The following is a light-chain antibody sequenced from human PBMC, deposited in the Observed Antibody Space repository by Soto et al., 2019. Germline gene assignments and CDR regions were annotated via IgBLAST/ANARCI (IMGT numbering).Light chain of an antibody. CDR3: SSYTSSSTLVV. Sequence: QSVLTQPASVSGSPGQSITISCTGTSSDVGGYNYVSWYQQHPGKAPKLMIYEVSNRPSGVSNRFSGSKSCNTASLTISGLQSEDEADYYCSSYTSSSTLVVFGGGTKLTVL. J-gene: IGLJ2*01. CDR2: EVS. V-gene: IGLV2-14*01. CDR1: SSDVGGYNY.